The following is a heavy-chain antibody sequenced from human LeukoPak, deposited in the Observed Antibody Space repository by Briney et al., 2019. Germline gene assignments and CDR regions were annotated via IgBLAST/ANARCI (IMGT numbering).Heavy chain of an antibody. Sequence: PGGSLRLSCAASGFTFSSYAMSWVRQAPGKGLEWVSAISGSGGSTYYADSVKGRFTISRDNSKNTLYLQMNSLRAEDTGVDFCXXGXXLWFGELFPLFDYWGQGTLVTVSS. CDR2: ISGSGGST. D-gene: IGHD3-10*01. CDR3: XXGXXLWFGELFPLFDY. V-gene: IGHV3-23*01. J-gene: IGHJ4*02. CDR1: GFTFSSYA.